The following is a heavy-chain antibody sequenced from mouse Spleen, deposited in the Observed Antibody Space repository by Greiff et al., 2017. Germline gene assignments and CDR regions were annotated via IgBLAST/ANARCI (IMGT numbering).Heavy chain of an antibody. Sequence: DVMLVESGGGLVQPGGSRKLSCAASGFTFSSFGMHWVRQAPEKGLEWVAYISSGSSTIYCADTVKGRFTISRDNPKNTLFLQMTSLRSEDTAMYYCARVYDYDAWFAYWGQGTLVTVSA. D-gene: IGHD2-4*01. CDR3: ARVYDYDAWFAY. V-gene: IGHV5-17*02. J-gene: IGHJ3*01. CDR2: ISSGSSTI. CDR1: GFTFSSFG.